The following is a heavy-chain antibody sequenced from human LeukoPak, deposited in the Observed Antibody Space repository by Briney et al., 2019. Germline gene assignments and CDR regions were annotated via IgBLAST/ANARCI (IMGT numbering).Heavy chain of an antibody. Sequence: GGSLRLSCAASGFTFDDYAMHWVRQAPGKGLEWVSGISWNSGSIGYADSVKGRFTISRDNAKNSLYLQMNSLRAEDTALYDCAKRSSGWGFDYWGQGTLVTVSS. V-gene: IGHV3-9*01. D-gene: IGHD6-19*01. CDR1: GFTFDDYA. CDR3: AKRSSGWGFDY. J-gene: IGHJ4*02. CDR2: ISWNSGSI.